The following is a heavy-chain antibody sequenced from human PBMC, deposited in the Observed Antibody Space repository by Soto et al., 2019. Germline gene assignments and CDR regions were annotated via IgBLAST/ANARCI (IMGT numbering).Heavy chain of an antibody. D-gene: IGHD3-10*01. CDR1: GGSFSGYY. Sequence: QVQLQQWGAGLLKPSETLSLTCAVYGGSFSGYYWSWIRQPPGKGLEWIGEINHSGSTNYNPSLKSRVTLSVDPSKTQFSRKLSSVTAADTAVYYCARGLKENGSGSYYTRARLLGNQFDYWGQGTLVTVSS. CDR3: ARGLKENGSGSYYTRARLLGNQFDY. CDR2: INHSGST. J-gene: IGHJ4*02. V-gene: IGHV4-34*01.